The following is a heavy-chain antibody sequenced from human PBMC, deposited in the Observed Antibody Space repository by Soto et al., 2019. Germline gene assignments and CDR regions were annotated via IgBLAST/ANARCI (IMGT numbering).Heavy chain of an antibody. D-gene: IGHD3-10*01. Sequence: GASVKVSCKASGYTFTSYDIYWVRQATGQGLEWMGWMNPSTGNSGYAQKFQGRVTMTTDTSTSTAYMELRSLRSDDTAVYYCARDGAGYYGSGSYSQKYFDYWGQGTLVTVSS. V-gene: IGHV1-8*01. J-gene: IGHJ4*02. CDR2: MNPSTGNS. CDR3: ARDGAGYYGSGSYSQKYFDY. CDR1: GYTFTSYD.